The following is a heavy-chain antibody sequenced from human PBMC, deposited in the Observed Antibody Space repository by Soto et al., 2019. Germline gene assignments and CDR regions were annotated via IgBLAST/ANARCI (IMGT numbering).Heavy chain of an antibody. CDR3: VRGGKTAGAFDI. V-gene: IGHV3-33*01. J-gene: IGHJ3*02. CDR2: IWNDGDKK. Sequence: QVQLVESGGGVVQPGRSLRLSCAASGFTFSNYGMHWVRQAPGKGLEWVAVIWNDGDKKYYEDSVKGRFTISRDNSDTTLFLQMNSLTAEASAGYYCVRGGKTAGAFDIWGQGTMVTVSS. CDR1: GFTFSNYG. D-gene: IGHD3-16*01.